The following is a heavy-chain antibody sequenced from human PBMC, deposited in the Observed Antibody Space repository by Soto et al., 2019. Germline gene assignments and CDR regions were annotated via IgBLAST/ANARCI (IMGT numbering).Heavy chain of an antibody. CDR2: ISGSGGST. CDR3: AKVLRGYETAEYFQH. D-gene: IGHD2-15*01. V-gene: IGHV3-23*01. J-gene: IGHJ1*01. CDR1: GFIFSSYA. Sequence: EVQLLESGGGLVQPGGSLRLSCAASGFIFSSYAMSWVRQAPGKGLEWVSAISGSGGSTYYADSVKGRFTISRDNSKNTLYLQMNSLRAEDTAVYYCAKVLRGYETAEYFQHWGQGTLVTVSS.